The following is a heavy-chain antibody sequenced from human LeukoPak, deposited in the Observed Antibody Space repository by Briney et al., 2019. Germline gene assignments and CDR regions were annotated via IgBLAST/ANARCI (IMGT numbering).Heavy chain of an antibody. V-gene: IGHV4-59*12. CDR1: GGSISSYY. Sequence: SSGTLSLTCTVTGGSISSYYWSWIRQPPGKGLEWIGHIYYSGNTNYNPSLKSRVTISIDTSKNQFSLKLSSVTAADTAVYYCARLRPSYTYSYADFWGQGSLVTVS. D-gene: IGHD5-18*01. CDR2: IYYSGNT. J-gene: IGHJ4*02. CDR3: ARLRPSYTYSYADF.